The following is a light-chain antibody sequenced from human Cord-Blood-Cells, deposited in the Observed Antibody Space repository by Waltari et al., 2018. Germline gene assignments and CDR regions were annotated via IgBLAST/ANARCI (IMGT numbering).Light chain of an antibody. CDR3: QQYDNLPPLMYT. CDR2: DAS. Sequence: DIQMTQSPSSLSASVGDRVTITCPASQDISNYLNWYQQTPGKAPKLLIYDASNLETGVPSRFSGSGSVTDFTFTISSLQPEDIATYYCQQYDNLPPLMYTFGQGTKLEIK. CDR1: QDISNY. V-gene: IGKV1-33*01. J-gene: IGKJ2*01.